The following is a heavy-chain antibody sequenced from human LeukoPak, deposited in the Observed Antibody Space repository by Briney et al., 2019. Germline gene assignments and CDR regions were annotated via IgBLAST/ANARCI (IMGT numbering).Heavy chain of an antibody. J-gene: IGHJ4*02. CDR1: GFTFSSYG. CDR2: IRYDGSNK. D-gene: IGHD3-16*02. Sequence: GGSLRLSCAASGFTFSSYGMHWVRQAPGKGLEWVAFIRYDGSNKYYADSVKGRFTISRDNSKNTLYLQMNSLRAEDTAVYYCAKSEVLEVTIGGVIDGGQGTLVTVSS. CDR3: AKSEVLEVTIGGVID. V-gene: IGHV3-30*02.